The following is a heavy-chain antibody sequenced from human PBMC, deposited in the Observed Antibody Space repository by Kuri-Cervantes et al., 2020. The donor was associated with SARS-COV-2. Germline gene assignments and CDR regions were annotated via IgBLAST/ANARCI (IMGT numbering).Heavy chain of an antibody. D-gene: IGHD3-3*01. CDR2: IKQDGSEK. J-gene: IGHJ4*02. CDR1: GFSFSSNW. V-gene: IGHV3-7*01. CDR3: ARELNDFWSGRRKDY. Sequence: GESLKISCAGSGFSFSSNWMSWVRQAPGKGLEWVAIIKQDGSEKSYVDSVKGRFTISRDNAKKSVFLQMNSLRAEDTAVYYCARELNDFWSGRRKDYWGQGILVTVSS.